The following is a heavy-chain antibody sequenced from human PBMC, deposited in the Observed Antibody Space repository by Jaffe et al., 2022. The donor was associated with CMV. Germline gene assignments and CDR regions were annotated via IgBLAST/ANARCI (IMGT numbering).Heavy chain of an antibody. CDR1: GGSISTSSYY. J-gene: IGHJ5*02. Sequence: QLQLQESGPGLLKPSETLSLTCTVSGGSISTSSYYWGWIRQPPGKGLEWIGNIYYYTGTIYSNPSLKNRVTISVDTSENQFSLNLSSVTDADTAVYFCARLASGTYSTGHNWFDPWGQGTLVTVSS. CDR2: IYYYTGTI. D-gene: IGHD1-26*01. CDR3: ARLASGTYSTGHNWFDP. V-gene: IGHV4-39*01.